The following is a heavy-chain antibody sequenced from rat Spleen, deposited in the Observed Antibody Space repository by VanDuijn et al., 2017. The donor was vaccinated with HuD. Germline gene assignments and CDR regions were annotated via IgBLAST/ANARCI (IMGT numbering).Heavy chain of an antibody. J-gene: IGHJ2*01. D-gene: IGHD1-2*01. CDR2: ISYDGGST. CDR1: GFTFSNYG. Sequence: EVQLVESGGGLVQPGRSMKLSCAASGFTFSNYGMAWVRQAPKKGLEWVAYISYDGGSTYYRDSVKGRFTISRDNAKSTLYLQMDSLRSEDTATYYCTTDSSYISPGLCWGQGVMVTVSS. V-gene: IGHV5-20*01. CDR3: TTDSSYISPGLC.